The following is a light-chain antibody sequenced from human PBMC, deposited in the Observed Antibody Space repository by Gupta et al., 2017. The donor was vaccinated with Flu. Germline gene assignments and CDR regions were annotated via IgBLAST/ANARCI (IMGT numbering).Light chain of an antibody. CDR1: QSVSNI. Sequence: ATLAVSPGEGVTLSLTASQSVSNIVDWQQKTASQAPRLLISAASTRGTGPSGRFSGSSSTEVFTLTISLQPSEDSTFYYFQHNSSSPPTTFGQGTRLEIK. CDR2: AAS. CDR3: QHNSSSPPTT. J-gene: IGKJ2*01. V-gene: IGKV3-15*01.